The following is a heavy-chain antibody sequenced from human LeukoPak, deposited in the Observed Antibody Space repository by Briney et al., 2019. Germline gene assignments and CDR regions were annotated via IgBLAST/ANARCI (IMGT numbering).Heavy chain of an antibody. Sequence: PSETLSLTCTVSGGSISSYYWSWIRQPPGKGLEWIGYIYYSGSTNYNPSLKSRVTISVDTSKNQFSLKLSSVTAADTAVYYCARVVRDGYNSAFDYWGQGTLVTVSS. CDR3: ARVVRDGYNSAFDY. V-gene: IGHV4-59*01. J-gene: IGHJ4*02. CDR2: IYYSGST. D-gene: IGHD5-24*01. CDR1: GGSISSYY.